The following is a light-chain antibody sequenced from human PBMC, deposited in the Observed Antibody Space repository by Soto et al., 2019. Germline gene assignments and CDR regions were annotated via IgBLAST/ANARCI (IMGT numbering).Light chain of an antibody. CDR1: QSVSRRY. V-gene: IGKV3-20*01. Sequence: IVLTQSPDTLSLSPGQRATLSCRANQSVSRRYLAWYQQKPGQAPMLLIYDVSERASDIPDRFSGSGSGTDFTLTINRLVPEDVAVYYCQYQGSFGRGTKVEIK. CDR3: QYQGS. J-gene: IGKJ4*01. CDR2: DVS.